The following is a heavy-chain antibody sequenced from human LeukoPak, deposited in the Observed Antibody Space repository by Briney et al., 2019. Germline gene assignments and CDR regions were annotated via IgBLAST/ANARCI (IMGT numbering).Heavy chain of an antibody. Sequence: GGSLRLSCAASGFTFSSYAMSWVRQAPGKGLEWVSAISGSGSSTYYADSVKGRFTISRDNSKNTLYLQMNSLRAEDTAVYYCAKDLDDCGGDCYSNYWGQGTLVTVSS. V-gene: IGHV3-23*01. D-gene: IGHD2-21*01. CDR2: ISGSGSST. CDR1: GFTFSSYA. J-gene: IGHJ4*02. CDR3: AKDLDDCGGDCYSNY.